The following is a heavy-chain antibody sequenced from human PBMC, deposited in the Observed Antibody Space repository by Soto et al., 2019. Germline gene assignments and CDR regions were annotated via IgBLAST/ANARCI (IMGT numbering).Heavy chain of an antibody. CDR2: IYYSGST. V-gene: IGHV4-59*01. CDR1: GFSISSYY. Sequence: PSETLSLTWTFAGFSISSYYWSWIRQHPGKGLEWIGYIYYSGSTNYNPSLKSRVTISVDTSKNQFSLKLSSVTAADTAVYYCARAVGDYYYYYMDVWGKGTTVTVSS. CDR3: ARAVGDYYYYYMDV. J-gene: IGHJ6*03. D-gene: IGHD4-17*01.